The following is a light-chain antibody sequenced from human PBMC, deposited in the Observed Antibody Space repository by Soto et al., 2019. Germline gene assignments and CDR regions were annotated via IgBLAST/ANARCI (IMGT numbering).Light chain of an antibody. Sequence: QSVLTQPDSVSGSPGQSITISCTGTSSDVGGYNYVSWYQQHPGKAPKLMIYDVSNRPSGVSNRFSGSKSGNTASLTISGLQAEDEADYYCSSYTSSSTPYVFGTG. CDR2: DVS. CDR1: SSDVGGYNY. J-gene: IGLJ1*01. V-gene: IGLV2-14*01. CDR3: SSYTSSSTPYV.